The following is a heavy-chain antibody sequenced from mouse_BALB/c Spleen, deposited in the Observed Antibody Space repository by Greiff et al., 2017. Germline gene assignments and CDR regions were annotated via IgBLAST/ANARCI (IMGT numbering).Heavy chain of an antibody. D-gene: IGHD2-4*01. CDR2: INPYNGDT. V-gene: IGHV1-20*02. Sequence: VQLQQSGPELVKPGASVKISCKASGYSFTGYFMNWVMQSHGKSLEWIGRINPYNGDTFYNQKFKGKATLTVDKSSSTAHMELRSLASEDSAVYYCARRGGHYDYDFFACWGQGTLVTVSA. J-gene: IGHJ3*01. CDR3: ARRGGHYDYDFFAC. CDR1: GYSFTGYF.